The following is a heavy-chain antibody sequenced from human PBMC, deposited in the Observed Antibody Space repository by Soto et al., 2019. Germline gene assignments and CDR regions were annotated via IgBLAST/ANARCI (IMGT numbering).Heavy chain of an antibody. Sequence: ASVKVSCKASGYTFTSYDINWVRQATGQGLEWMGWMNPNSGNTGYAQKFQGRVTMTTDTSTSTAYMELRSLRSDDTAVYYCARDYRIVATTFDYWGQGTLVNVSS. CDR2: MNPNSGNT. CDR1: GYTFTSYD. J-gene: IGHJ4*02. V-gene: IGHV1-8*01. D-gene: IGHD5-12*01. CDR3: ARDYRIVATTFDY.